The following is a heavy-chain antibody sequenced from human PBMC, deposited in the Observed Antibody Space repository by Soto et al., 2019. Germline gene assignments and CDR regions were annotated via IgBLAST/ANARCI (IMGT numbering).Heavy chain of an antibody. J-gene: IGHJ4*02. Sequence: GRPMTLPCAASELSISTHLMTWIRQPQGKGLEWVANIKQDGSEKYYVDSVKGRFNISRDNAKESLYLQMNSLRAEDKAVYYCARSYYGEVYWGQGTLVTVSS. D-gene: IGHD2-21*01. CDR1: ELSISTHL. CDR3: ARSYYGEVY. CDR2: IKQDGSEK. V-gene: IGHV3-7*01.